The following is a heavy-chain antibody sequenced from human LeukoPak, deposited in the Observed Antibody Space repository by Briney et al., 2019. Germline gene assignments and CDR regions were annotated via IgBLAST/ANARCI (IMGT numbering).Heavy chain of an antibody. CDR3: ARLPELPGFGDY. CDR1: GFTFSSYS. J-gene: IGHJ4*02. V-gene: IGHV3-21*01. D-gene: IGHD3-10*01. CDR2: ISSMSDYK. Sequence: PGGSLRPSCAASGFTFSSYSMNWVRQAPGKGLEWVSSISSMSDYKYYADSVKGRFTISRDDAKNSLYLQMNSLRAEDTAVYYCARLPELPGFGDYWGQGTLVTVSS.